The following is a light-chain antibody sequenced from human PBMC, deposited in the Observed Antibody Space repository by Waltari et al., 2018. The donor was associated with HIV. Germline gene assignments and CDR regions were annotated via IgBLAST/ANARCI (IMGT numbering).Light chain of an antibody. CDR3: QQQASYPLT. CDR1: QGIRSY. V-gene: IGKV1-9*01. J-gene: IGKJ3*01. CDR2: GAS. Sequence: DVLLSQSPRFLSASVGDRVAITCRASQGIRSYLAWYQQSPGRSPRLLIYGASTFETGVPSMFSGSGSGTLFTLTINSLQPEDFGTYYCQQQASYPLTFGPGTRVDV.